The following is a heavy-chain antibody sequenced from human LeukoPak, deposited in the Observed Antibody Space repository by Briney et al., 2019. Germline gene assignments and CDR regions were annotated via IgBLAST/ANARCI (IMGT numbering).Heavy chain of an antibody. J-gene: IGHJ6*02. CDR2: INPNSGGT. D-gene: IGHD6-13*01. V-gene: IGHV1-2*02. CDR3: ASAGIAAAGGFYYYYYGMDV. CDR1: GYTFTGYY. Sequence: ASVKVSFKASGYTFTGYYMHWVRQAPGQGLEWMGWINPNSGGTNYAQKFQGRVTMTRDTSISTAYMELSRLRSDDTAVYYCASAGIAAAGGFYYYYYGMDVWGQGTTVTVSS.